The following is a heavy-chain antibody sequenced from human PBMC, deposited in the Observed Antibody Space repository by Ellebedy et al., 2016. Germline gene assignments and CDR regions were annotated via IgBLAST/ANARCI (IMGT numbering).Heavy chain of an antibody. J-gene: IGHJ4*02. CDR1: GFTFSSYS. CDR2: ISSSGSTI. D-gene: IGHD3-16*01. CDR3: AREGRDEGAVMAFLDY. Sequence: GESLKISCAASGFTFSSYSMNWVRQAPGKGLEWVSYISSSGSTIYYADSVKGRFTISRDNSKNTLYLQMNSLRADDTAVYYCAREGRDEGAVMAFLDYWGQGTLVTVSS. V-gene: IGHV3-48*01.